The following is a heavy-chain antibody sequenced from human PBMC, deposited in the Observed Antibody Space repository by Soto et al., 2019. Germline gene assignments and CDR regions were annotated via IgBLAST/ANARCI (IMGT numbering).Heavy chain of an antibody. V-gene: IGHV1-18*01. J-gene: IGHJ5*02. D-gene: IGHD1-26*01. Sequence: ASVKVSCKASGYTFTSYGISWVRQAPGQGLEWMGWISAYNGNTNYAQKLKGRVNMTTDTSTSTAYMELRSLRSDDTAVYYCAREARVRYSGSPVGNWFDPWGQGTLVTV. CDR1: GYTFTSYG. CDR2: ISAYNGNT. CDR3: AREARVRYSGSPVGNWFDP.